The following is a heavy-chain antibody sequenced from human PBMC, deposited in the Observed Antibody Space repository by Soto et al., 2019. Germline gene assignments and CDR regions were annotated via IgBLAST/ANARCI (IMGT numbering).Heavy chain of an antibody. CDR2: IYHSGST. D-gene: IGHD6-13*01. V-gene: IGHV4-4*02. J-gene: IGHJ4*02. CDR3: ARTSIAAAGISYFDY. CDR1: GGSISSSNL. Sequence: LSLTCAVSGGSISSSNLWSWVRQPPGKGLEWIGEIYHSGSTNYNPSLKSRVTISVDKSKNQFSLKLSSVTAADTAVYYCARTSIAAAGISYFDYWGQGTLATVSS.